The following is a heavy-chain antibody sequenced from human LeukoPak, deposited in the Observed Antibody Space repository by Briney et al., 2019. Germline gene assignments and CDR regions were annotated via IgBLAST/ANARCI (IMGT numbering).Heavy chain of an antibody. Sequence: PGGSLRLSCAASGFTFTNYAMSWVRQAPGKDPEWVSTISGSGDDTYYADSVKGRFTISRDNSKNTLYLQMNSLRAEDTAVYYCAKDIGAATDTAYWGQGTLVTVSS. CDR1: GFTFTNYA. D-gene: IGHD6-13*01. CDR3: AKDIGAATDTAY. V-gene: IGHV3-23*01. J-gene: IGHJ4*02. CDR2: ISGSGDDT.